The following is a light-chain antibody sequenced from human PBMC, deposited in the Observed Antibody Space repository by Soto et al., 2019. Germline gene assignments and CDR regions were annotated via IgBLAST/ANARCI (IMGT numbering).Light chain of an antibody. J-gene: IGLJ2*01. Sequence: QSALTQPRSVSGSPGQSVTISCTGTSSEVGGYNYVSWYQQHPGKAPKLMIYDVSKRPSGVPDRFSGSKSGNTASLTISGLQAEDEADYYCCSYAGSSVFGGGTKLTVL. V-gene: IGLV2-11*01. CDR2: DVS. CDR1: SSEVGGYNY. CDR3: CSYAGSSV.